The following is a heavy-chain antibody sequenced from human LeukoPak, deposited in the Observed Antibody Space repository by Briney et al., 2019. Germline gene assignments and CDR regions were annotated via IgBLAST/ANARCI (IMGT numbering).Heavy chain of an antibody. J-gene: IGHJ4*02. V-gene: IGHV4-34*01. CDR2: INHSGST. CDR1: GGSFSGYY. CDR3: ARSYSSCSGSPGD. Sequence: SETLSLTCAVYGGSFSGYYWSWIRQPPGKGLEWIGEINHSGSTNYNPSLKSRVTISVDTSKNQFSLKLRSVTVADTAVYYCARSYSSCSGSPGDWGQGTLVTVSS. D-gene: IGHD3-10*02.